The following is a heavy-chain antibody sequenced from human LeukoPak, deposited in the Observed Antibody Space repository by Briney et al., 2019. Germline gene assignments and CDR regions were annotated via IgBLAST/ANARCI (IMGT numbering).Heavy chain of an antibody. D-gene: IGHD3-10*01. V-gene: IGHV1-18*01. CDR1: GYTFISYG. CDR2: ISAYNGNT. CDR3: ALSPAGYYGSGSYYPG. J-gene: IGHJ4*02. Sequence: ASVKVSCKASGYTFISYGITWVRQAPGQGLEWMGWISAYNGNTNYAQKLQGRVTMTTDTSTSTAYMELRSLRSDDTAVYYCALSPAGYYGSGSYYPGWGQGTLVTVSS.